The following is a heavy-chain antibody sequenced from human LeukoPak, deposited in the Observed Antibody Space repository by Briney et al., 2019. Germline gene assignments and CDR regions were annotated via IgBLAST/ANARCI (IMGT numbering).Heavy chain of an antibody. Sequence: ASVKVSCKASGYTFTSYGISWVRQAPGQGLEWMGWIGAYNGNTNYAQKLQGRVTMTTDTSTSTAYMELRSLRSDDTAVYYCARGEDCSSTSCQKQYGMDVWGQGTTVTVSS. CDR2: IGAYNGNT. V-gene: IGHV1-18*01. CDR3: ARGEDCSSTSCQKQYGMDV. CDR1: GYTFTSYG. D-gene: IGHD2-2*01. J-gene: IGHJ6*02.